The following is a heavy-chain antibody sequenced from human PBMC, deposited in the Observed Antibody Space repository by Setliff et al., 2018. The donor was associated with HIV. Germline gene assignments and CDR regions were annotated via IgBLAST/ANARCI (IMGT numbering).Heavy chain of an antibody. J-gene: IGHJ5*02. CDR3: AKMQRNNHYGGADVS. CDR1: GFTLSEVS. Sequence: GASVKVSCKVFGFTLSEVSIHWVRQAPGKGLEWMGYFDPQDGETVYAQKFQGRVTITADRSTNTAFMELSGLRSDDTAMYFCAKMQRNNHYGGADVSWGQGTRVTVSS. V-gene: IGHV1-24*01. CDR2: FDPQDGET. D-gene: IGHD3-10*01.